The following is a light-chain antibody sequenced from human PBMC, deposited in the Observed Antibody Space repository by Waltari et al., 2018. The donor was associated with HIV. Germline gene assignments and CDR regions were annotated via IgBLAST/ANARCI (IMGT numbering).Light chain of an antibody. J-gene: IGKJ1*01. Sequence: EIALTHSPGPLSLSPGERATISCRASQTISSTYLAWYQQKPGQAPRLLIYGASSRATGIPDRFSGSGSGTDFTLTISSLEPEDCAVYYCQQYIGSPRTFGQGTKVELK. CDR2: GAS. CDR1: QTISSTY. CDR3: QQYIGSPRT. V-gene: IGKV3-20*01.